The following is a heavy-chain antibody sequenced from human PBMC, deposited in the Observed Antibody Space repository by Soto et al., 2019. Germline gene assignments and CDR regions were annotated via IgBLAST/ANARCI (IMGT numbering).Heavy chain of an antibody. D-gene: IGHD2-2*01. CDR2: IYPGDPDT. CDR1: GYSFTSYW. Sequence: GESLKISCKGSGYSFTSYWIGWVRQMPGKGLEWMGIIYPGDPDTRYSPSFQGQVTISADKSISTAYLQWSSLKASDTAMYYCARHTQLLVGGYYYGMDVWGQGTTVTVSS. V-gene: IGHV5-51*01. CDR3: ARHTQLLVGGYYYGMDV. J-gene: IGHJ6*02.